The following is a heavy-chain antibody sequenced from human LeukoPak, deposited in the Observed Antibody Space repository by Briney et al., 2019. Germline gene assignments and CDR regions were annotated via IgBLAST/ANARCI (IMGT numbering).Heavy chain of an antibody. Sequence: GGSLRLSCAASGFTFSSYAMHWVRQAPGKGLEWVAVISYDGGNKYYADSVKGRFTISRDNSKNTLYLQMNSLRAEDTAVYYCARDLAYSGYDSLDYWGQGTLVTVSS. D-gene: IGHD5-12*01. J-gene: IGHJ4*02. V-gene: IGHV3-30-3*01. CDR2: ISYDGGNK. CDR3: ARDLAYSGYDSLDY. CDR1: GFTFSSYA.